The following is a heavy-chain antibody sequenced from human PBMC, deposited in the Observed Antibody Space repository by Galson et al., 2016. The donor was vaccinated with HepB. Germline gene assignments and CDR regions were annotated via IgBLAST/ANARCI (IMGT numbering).Heavy chain of an antibody. CDR1: GYTFTTYG. CDR2: ISAYNGNT. J-gene: IGHJ3*02. D-gene: IGHD3-22*01. Sequence: QSGAEVKKSGESLKISCKASGYTFTTYGITWVRQAPGQGLEWMGRISAYNGNTNYAQKLQGRVTMTTDTSTSTAYMELRSLRSDDTAVYFCARADYYVSSGYFGAFDIWGQGTMVTVSA. V-gene: IGHV1-18*01. CDR3: ARADYYVSSGYFGAFDI.